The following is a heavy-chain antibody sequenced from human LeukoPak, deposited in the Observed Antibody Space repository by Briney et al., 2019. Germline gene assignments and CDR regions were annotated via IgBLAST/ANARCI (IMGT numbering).Heavy chain of an antibody. CDR2: IYYSGSP. J-gene: IGHJ4*02. CDR1: GGSISSSNYY. CDR3: ARHRYYYDSSGYYCVYYFDY. D-gene: IGHD3-22*01. Sequence: SETLSLTCTVSGGSISSSNYYWGWIRQPPGKGLEWIGSIYYSGSPYFNPSLKSRVTISVDTSKNQFSLKLSSVTAADTAVYYCARHRYYYDSSGYYCVYYFDYWGQGTLVTVSS. V-gene: IGHV4-39*01.